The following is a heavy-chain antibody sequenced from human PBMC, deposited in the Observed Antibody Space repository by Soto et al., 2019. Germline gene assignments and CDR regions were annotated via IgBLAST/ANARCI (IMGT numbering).Heavy chain of an antibody. V-gene: IGHV1-69*13. CDR3: ARARPAYSSSFNFDY. CDR1: GGTFSSYA. J-gene: IGHJ4*02. CDR2: IIPIFGTA. Sequence: GASVKVSCKASGGTFSSYAISWVRQAPGQGLEWMGGIIPIFGTANYAQKFQGRVTITADESTSTAYMELSSLRSEDTAVYYCARARPAYSSSFNFDYWGQGTMVTVSS. D-gene: IGHD6-13*01.